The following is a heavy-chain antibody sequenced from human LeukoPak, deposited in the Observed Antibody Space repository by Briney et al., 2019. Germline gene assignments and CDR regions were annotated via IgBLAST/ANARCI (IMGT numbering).Heavy chain of an antibody. J-gene: IGHJ4*02. CDR1: GFTFSSYA. CDR2: ISGSGGST. CDR3: ARLGNAVDY. Sequence: GGSLRLSCATSGFTFSSYAMSWVRQAPGKGLEWVSAISGSGGSTYYADSVKGRFTISRDNAKNSLYLQMNSLRAEDTAVYYCARLGNAVDYWGQGTLVTVSS. V-gene: IGHV3-23*01. D-gene: IGHD4-23*01.